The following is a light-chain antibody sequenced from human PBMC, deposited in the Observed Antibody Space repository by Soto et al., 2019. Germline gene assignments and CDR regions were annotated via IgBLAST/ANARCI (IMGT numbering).Light chain of an antibody. V-gene: IGLV1-44*01. J-gene: IGLJ1*01. CDR1: SSNIASNT. Sequence: QSVLTQPSSASGTPGQRVTVSCSGSSSNIASNTVSWYQQLPGTAPKLLIYSNDQRPSGVPDRFSASKSGTSASLAISGLQSEDEADYYCASWNDSLNGHVFGTGTKVTVL. CDR3: ASWNDSLNGHV. CDR2: SND.